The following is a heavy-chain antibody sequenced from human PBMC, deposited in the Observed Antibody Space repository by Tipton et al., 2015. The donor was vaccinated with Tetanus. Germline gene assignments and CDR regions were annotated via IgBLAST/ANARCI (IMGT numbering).Heavy chain of an antibody. CDR3: AREADCSGGSCFSGDFDN. CDR2: IHSGGNT. CDR1: GFTVSSNY. Sequence: AASGFTVSSNYMTWVRQAPGKGLEWVSVIHSGGNTYYADSVKGRFTISRDNSKNTLYLQMNSLRAEDTAVYYCAREADCSGGSCFSGDFDNWGQGTQVTVSS. J-gene: IGHJ4*02. V-gene: IGHV3-53*01. D-gene: IGHD2-15*01.